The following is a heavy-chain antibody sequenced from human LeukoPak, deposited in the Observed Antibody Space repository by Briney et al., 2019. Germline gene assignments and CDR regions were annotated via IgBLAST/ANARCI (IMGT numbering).Heavy chain of an antibody. J-gene: IGHJ4*02. V-gene: IGHV3-23*01. CDR3: AKTTPFPRRALYGSVEPYYFDY. Sequence: GGSLRLSCAASGFTFSSYTMSWVRQAPGKGLEWVSAISGSGGGTYYADSVKGRFTISRDNSKNTLCLQMNSLRAEDTAVYYCAKTTPFPRRALYGSVEPYYFDYWGQGNLVTVSS. CDR1: GFTFSSYT. CDR2: ISGSGGGT. D-gene: IGHD3-10*01.